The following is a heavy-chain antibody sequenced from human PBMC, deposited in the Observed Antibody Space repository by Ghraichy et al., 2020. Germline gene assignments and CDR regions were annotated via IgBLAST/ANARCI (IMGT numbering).Heavy chain of an antibody. D-gene: IGHD3-10*01. CDR3: ARVRGGRGLWFGEFHLDY. V-gene: IGHV3-21*01. CDR1: GFTFSSYS. Sequence: GGSLRLSCAASGFTFSSYSMNWVRQAPGKGLEWVSSISSSSSYIYYADSVKGRFTISRDNAKNSLYLQMNSLRAEDTAVYYCARVRGGRGLWFGEFHLDYWGQGTLVTVSS. J-gene: IGHJ4*02. CDR2: ISSSSSYI.